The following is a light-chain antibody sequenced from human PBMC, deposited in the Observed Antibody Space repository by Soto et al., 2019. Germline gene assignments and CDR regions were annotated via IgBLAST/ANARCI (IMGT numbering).Light chain of an antibody. CDR1: QSIDSF. Sequence: DIQLTQSPASLSASVGDRVTITCRASQSIDSFLIWYQQKPGIAPKVLIYAPSSLQSGVPSRFSGSGSGTDFTLTINSLQPEDFATYYFQQTYNAPFTFGQGTKLDI. CDR2: APS. CDR3: QQTYNAPFT. J-gene: IGKJ2*01. V-gene: IGKV1-39*01.